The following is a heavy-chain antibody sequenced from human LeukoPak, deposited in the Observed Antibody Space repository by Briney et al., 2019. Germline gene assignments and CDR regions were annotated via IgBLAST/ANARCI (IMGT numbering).Heavy chain of an antibody. D-gene: IGHD3-3*01. Sequence: PGGSLRLSCAASGFTFRNFGMHWVRQAPGKGLEWMAVIWYDGSEKYYADSVKGRFIISRDNSKNMLYLQTNSLRAEDTAVYYCVRDRNALQFLDFWGQGTVVTVSS. V-gene: IGHV3-33*01. CDR3: VRDRNALQFLDF. CDR1: GFTFRNFG. J-gene: IGHJ4*02. CDR2: IWYDGSEK.